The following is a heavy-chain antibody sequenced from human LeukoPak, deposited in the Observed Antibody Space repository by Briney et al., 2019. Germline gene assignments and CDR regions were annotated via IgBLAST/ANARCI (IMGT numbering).Heavy chain of an antibody. CDR2: INPNSGGT. J-gene: IGHJ4*02. V-gene: IGHV1-2*02. D-gene: IGHD5-18*01. CDR1: GYTFTGYY. CDR3: ATCGYSYGYQCYFDC. Sequence: GASVKVSCKASGYTFTGYYMHWVRQAPGQGLEWMGWINPNSGGTSYAQKFQGRVTMTRDTSISTAYMEVSSLRSDDTAVYYCATCGYSYGYQCYFDCWGQGTLVTVSS.